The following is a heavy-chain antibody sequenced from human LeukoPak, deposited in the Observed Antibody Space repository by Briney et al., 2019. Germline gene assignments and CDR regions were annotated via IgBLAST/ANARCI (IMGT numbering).Heavy chain of an antibody. V-gene: IGHV7-4-1*02. CDR1: GYTFTSYA. CDR2: INTNTGNP. J-gene: IGHJ5*02. Sequence: GASVEVSCKASGYTFTSYAMNWVRQAPGQGLEWMGWINTNTGNPTYAQGFTGRFVFSLDTSVSTAYLQISSLKAEDTAVYYCARGAKLLLWFGELFWFDPWGQGTLVTVSS. D-gene: IGHD3-10*01. CDR3: ARGAKLLLWFGELFWFDP.